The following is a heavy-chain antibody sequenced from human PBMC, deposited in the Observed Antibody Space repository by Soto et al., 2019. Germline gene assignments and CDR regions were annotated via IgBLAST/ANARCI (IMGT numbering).Heavy chain of an antibody. CDR3: AGHTYGDAFDY. CDR2: INYSGCT. V-gene: IGHV4-34*01. CDR1: GGSFSGYY. Sequence: LCLPETLSLTCAVYGGSFSGYYWSWIRQPPGKGLEWIGEINYSGCTNYNPALKIRVTISVDTSKNQFSLKLSSVTAAVTAVYYCAGHTYGDAFDYWGQGTLVTVSS. J-gene: IGHJ4*02. D-gene: IGHD4-17*01.